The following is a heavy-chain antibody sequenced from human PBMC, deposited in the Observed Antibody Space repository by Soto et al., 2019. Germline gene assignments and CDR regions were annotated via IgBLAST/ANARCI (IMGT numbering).Heavy chain of an antibody. Sequence: SETLSLTCAVYGGSFSGYYWSWIRQPPGKGLEWIGEINHSGSTNYNPSLKSRVTISVDTSKNQFSLKLSSVTAADTAVYYCARGRIEYSSSSPPHMDVWGKGTTVTVSS. CDR3: ARGRIEYSSSSPPHMDV. D-gene: IGHD6-13*01. CDR2: INHSGST. J-gene: IGHJ6*03. V-gene: IGHV4-34*01. CDR1: GGSFSGYY.